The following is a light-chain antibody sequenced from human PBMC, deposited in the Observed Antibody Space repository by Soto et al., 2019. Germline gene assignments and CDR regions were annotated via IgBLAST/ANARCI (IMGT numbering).Light chain of an antibody. CDR1: QYINTR. J-gene: IGKJ1*01. Sequence: EIVLTQSPATLSSFPGDRVTLSCRASQYINTRLAWYQHRPGQAPRLLIYQTSIRAAGIPARFSGSGSGTEFTLTISSLKSDDFAVYYCQQYENWPRTFGQGTKVDIK. CDR2: QTS. CDR3: QQYENWPRT. V-gene: IGKV3D-15*01.